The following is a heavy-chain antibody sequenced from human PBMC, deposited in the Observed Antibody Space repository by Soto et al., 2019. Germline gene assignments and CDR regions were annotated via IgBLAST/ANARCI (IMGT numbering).Heavy chain of an antibody. D-gene: IGHD1-26*01. CDR1: GGSIRSGGYY. V-gene: IGHV4-31*03. Sequence: QVQLQESGPGLVKPSQTLSLTCTVSGGSIRSGGYYWSWIRQHPGKGLEWIGYIYYRGSTYYNPSLKSGVTISVDTSKNQFSLELSSVTAADTAVFYCARERGSSHWFDPWGQGTLVTVSS. CDR2: IYYRGST. CDR3: ARERGSSHWFDP. J-gene: IGHJ5*02.